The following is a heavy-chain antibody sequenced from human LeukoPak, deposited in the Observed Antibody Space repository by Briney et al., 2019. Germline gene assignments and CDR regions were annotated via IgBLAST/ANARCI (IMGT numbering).Heavy chain of an antibody. J-gene: IGHJ4*02. Sequence: ASVKVSCKASGYTFTGYYMHWVRQAPGQGLEWMGWINPNSGGTNYAQKFQGRVTMTRDTSVSTAYMELSRLRSDDTAVYYCARDRFLYYDSSGYPGLSDYWGQGTLVTVSS. CDR3: ARDRFLYYDSSGYPGLSDY. CDR2: INPNSGGT. V-gene: IGHV1-2*02. CDR1: GYTFTGYY. D-gene: IGHD3-22*01.